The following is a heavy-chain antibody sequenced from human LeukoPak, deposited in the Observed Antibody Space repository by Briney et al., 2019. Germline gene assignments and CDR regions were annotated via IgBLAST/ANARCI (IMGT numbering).Heavy chain of an antibody. CDR2: ISAYNGNT. CDR1: GYTFISYG. Sequence: GASVKVSCKASGYTFISYGISWVRQAPGQGLEWMGWISAYNGNTNYAQKFQGRVTMTTDTSTSTAYMELRTLRSDDTAVYYCARDPHSSGWYEPPFDYWGQGTLVTVSS. D-gene: IGHD6-19*01. J-gene: IGHJ4*02. CDR3: ARDPHSSGWYEPPFDY. V-gene: IGHV1-18*01.